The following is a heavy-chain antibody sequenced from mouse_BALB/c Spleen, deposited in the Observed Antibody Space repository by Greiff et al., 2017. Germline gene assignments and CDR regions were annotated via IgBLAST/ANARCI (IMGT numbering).Heavy chain of an antibody. CDR2: ISSNGGST. D-gene: IGHD4-1*01. J-gene: IGHJ3*01. CDR1: GFTFSSYG. V-gene: IGHV5-6-3*01. Sequence: VQLKESGGGLVQPGGSLKLSCAASGFTFSSYGMSWVRQTPDTRLELVATISSNGGSTYYPDSVKGRFTISRDNAKNTLYLQMSSLKSEDTAMYYYARDWDAWFADWGQGTLVTVSA. CDR3: ARDWDAWFAD.